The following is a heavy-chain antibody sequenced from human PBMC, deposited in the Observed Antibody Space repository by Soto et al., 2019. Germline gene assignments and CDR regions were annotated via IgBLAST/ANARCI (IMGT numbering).Heavy chain of an antibody. Sequence: GGSLRLSCAASGFTFSGSAMHWVRQASGKGLEWVGRIRSKANSYATAYAASVKGRFTISRDDSKNTAYLQMNSLKTEDTAGYYCTRPTRLLWYGSGSYDGMDVWGQGTTVTVSS. CDR2: IRSKANSYAT. D-gene: IGHD3-10*01. J-gene: IGHJ6*02. V-gene: IGHV3-73*01. CDR3: TRPTRLLWYGSGSYDGMDV. CDR1: GFTFSGSA.